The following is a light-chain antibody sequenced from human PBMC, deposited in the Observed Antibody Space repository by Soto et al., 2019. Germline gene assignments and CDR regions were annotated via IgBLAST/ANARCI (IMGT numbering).Light chain of an antibody. J-gene: IGKJ5*01. CDR3: QQRSNWPPIT. CDR2: DAS. CDR1: QSVRSER. Sequence: EMVLTQSPDTLSLSPVERGTRCCRASQSVRSERLAWYQQKRGQAPTLLIFDASSRASGTPARFSGSGSGTDFTLTISSLEPEDFAVYYCQQRSNWPPITFGQGTRLEIK. V-gene: IGKV3-11*01.